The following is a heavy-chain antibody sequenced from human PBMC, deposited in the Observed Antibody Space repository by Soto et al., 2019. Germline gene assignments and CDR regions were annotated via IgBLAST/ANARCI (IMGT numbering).Heavy chain of an antibody. CDR3: ARGLGFGYYYYHMDL. J-gene: IGHJ6*02. D-gene: IGHD3-10*01. CDR2: IHDRGST. V-gene: IGHV4-61*01. CDR1: GDSVTSDTYY. Sequence: PSETLSLTCTVSGDSVTSDTYYWSWIRQPPGRGLEWMGYIHDRGSTNYNPSLKSRVTISVDTSKNQFSLKLNSVTAADTAGYYCARGLGFGYYYYHMDLWGHGTTVTVS.